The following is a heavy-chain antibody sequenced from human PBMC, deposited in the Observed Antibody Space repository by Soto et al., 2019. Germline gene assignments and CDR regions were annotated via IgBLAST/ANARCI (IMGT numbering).Heavy chain of an antibody. J-gene: IGHJ5*02. CDR3: ARDWGELDNRNWFDP. Sequence: QVQLVQSGAEVKKPGASVKVSCKASGYTFTSYGISWVRQAPGQGLEWMGWISAYNGNTNYAQKLQGRVTMTTDTSTSTGYIDVRGLRSDDTSVYYCARDWGELDNRNWFDPWGQGTLVTVSS. CDR1: GYTFTSYG. D-gene: IGHD1-26*01. V-gene: IGHV1-18*01. CDR2: ISAYNGNT.